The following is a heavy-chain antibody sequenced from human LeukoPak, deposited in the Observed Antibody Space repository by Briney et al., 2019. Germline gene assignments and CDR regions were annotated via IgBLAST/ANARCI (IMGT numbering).Heavy chain of an antibody. CDR2: INHSGST. CDR3: ATRRARSEGYYSHFDY. CDR1: GGSFSGYY. J-gene: IGHJ4*02. Sequence: SETLSLTCAVNGGSFSGYYWSWIRQPPGKGLEWIGEINHSGSTNYNPSLKSRVTISVDTSKNQFSLKLSSVTAADTAVYYCATRRARSEGYYSHFDYWGQGTLVTVSS. D-gene: IGHD3-22*01. V-gene: IGHV4-34*01.